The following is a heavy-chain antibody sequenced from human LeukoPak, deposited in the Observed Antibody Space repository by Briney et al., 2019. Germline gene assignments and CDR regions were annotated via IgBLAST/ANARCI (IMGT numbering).Heavy chain of an antibody. CDR2: FRSKAYGGTT. Sequence: GSLRLSCTASGFTFGDYAISWVRQAPGKGLEWGGFFRSKAYGGTTEYTASVKGRFTISRDDSKSIAYLQMNSLKTEDTAVYYCTRDQLLPGGYYYYYMDVWGKGTTVTVSS. CDR1: GFTFGDYA. J-gene: IGHJ6*03. D-gene: IGHD2-2*01. CDR3: TRDQLLPGGYYYYYMDV. V-gene: IGHV3-49*04.